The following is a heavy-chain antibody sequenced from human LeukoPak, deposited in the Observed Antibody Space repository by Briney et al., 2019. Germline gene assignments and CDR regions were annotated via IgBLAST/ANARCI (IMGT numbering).Heavy chain of an antibody. D-gene: IGHD3-3*01. Sequence: PGGSLRLSCAASGFTFSSYGMHWVRQAPGKGLEWVAVISYDGSNKYYADSVKGRFTISRDNSKNTLYLRMNSLRAEDTAVYYCAKAGRTYDFWSGLPSHFDYWGQGTLVTVSS. V-gene: IGHV3-30*18. CDR2: ISYDGSNK. J-gene: IGHJ4*02. CDR3: AKAGRTYDFWSGLPSHFDY. CDR1: GFTFSSYG.